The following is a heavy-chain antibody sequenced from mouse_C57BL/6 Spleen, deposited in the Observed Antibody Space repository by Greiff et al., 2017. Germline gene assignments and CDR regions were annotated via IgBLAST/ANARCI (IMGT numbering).Heavy chain of an antibody. CDR1: GYTFTDYY. CDR2: INPNNGGT. Sequence: EVQLQQSGPELVKPGASVKISCKASGYTFTDYYMNWVKQSHGKSLEWIGDINPNNGGTSYNQKFKGKATLTVDKSSSTAYMELRSLTSEDSAVYYCARPLRGLDYWGQGTTLTVSS. V-gene: IGHV1-26*01. CDR3: ARPLRGLDY. J-gene: IGHJ2*01. D-gene: IGHD3-3*01.